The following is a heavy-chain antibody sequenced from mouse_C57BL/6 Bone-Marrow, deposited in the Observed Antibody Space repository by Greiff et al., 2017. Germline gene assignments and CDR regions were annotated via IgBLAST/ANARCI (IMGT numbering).Heavy chain of an antibody. V-gene: IGHV5-6*01. CDR1: GFTFSSYG. Sequence: EVQRVESGGDLVKPGGSLKLSCAASGFTFSSYGMSWVRQTPDKRLEWVATISSGGSYTYYPDSVKGRFTISRDNAKNTLYLQMSSLKSEDTAMYYCARLGYYDSHFDVWGTGTTVTVSS. J-gene: IGHJ1*03. CDR3: ARLGYYDSHFDV. D-gene: IGHD1-1*01. CDR2: ISSGGSYT.